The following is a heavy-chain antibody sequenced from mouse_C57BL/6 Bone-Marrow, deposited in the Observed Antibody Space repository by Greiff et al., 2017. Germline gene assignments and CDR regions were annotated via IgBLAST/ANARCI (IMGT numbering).Heavy chain of an antibody. V-gene: IGHV2-9-1*01. J-gene: IGHJ3*01. CDR1: GFSLTSYA. CDR3: AGTGTGPWFAY. CDR2: IWTGGGT. Sequence: VKLMESGPGLVAPSQSLSITCTVSGFSLTSYAISWVRQPPGKGLEWLGVIWTGGGTNYNSALKSRLSISKDNSKSEVFLKMNSLQADDKARYYCAGTGTGPWFAYWGQGTLVTVSA.